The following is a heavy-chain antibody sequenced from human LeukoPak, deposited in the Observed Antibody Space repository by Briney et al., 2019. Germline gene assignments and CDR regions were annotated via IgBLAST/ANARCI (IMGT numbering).Heavy chain of an antibody. J-gene: IGHJ4*02. Sequence: GGSLRLSCAASGFTVTSNHMNWVRQAPGKGLEWVSIIYTGGTTHYADSLKDRFTISRDDSKNTLYLQMNSLRAEDTAVYYCARDLGKSTGGSYIYWGQVTLVTVSS. D-gene: IGHD1-26*01. CDR3: ARDLGKSTGGSYIY. CDR1: GFTVTSNH. V-gene: IGHV3-66*01. CDR2: IYTGGTT.